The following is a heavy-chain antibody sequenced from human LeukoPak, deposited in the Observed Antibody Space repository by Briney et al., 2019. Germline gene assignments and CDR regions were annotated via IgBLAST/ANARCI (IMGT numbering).Heavy chain of an antibody. V-gene: IGHV4-59*01. CDR2: IYSSGST. Sequence: SETLSLTCNVAGGTINYYYWSWIRQAPGKGLEWIGYIYSSGSTNYNPSLKSRVSISVDTSKNQVSLKLRSVTAADTALYYCARELVVSYDSGSSYVHAFDLWGQGTQITVSS. CDR3: ARELVVSYDSGSSYVHAFDL. CDR1: GGTINYYY. J-gene: IGHJ3*01. D-gene: IGHD3-10*01.